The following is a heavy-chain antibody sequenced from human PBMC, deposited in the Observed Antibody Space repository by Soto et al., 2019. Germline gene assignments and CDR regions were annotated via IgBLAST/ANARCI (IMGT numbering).Heavy chain of an antibody. CDR1: GGTFSSYA. V-gene: IGHV1-69*13. Sequence: ASVKVSCKASGGTFSSYAISWVRQAPGQGLEWMGGIIPIFGTANYAQKFQGRVTITADESTSTAYMELSSLRSEDTAAYYCARREWSPHDYYYGMDVWGQGTTVTVSS. CDR3: ARREWSPHDYYYGMDV. CDR2: IIPIFGTA. J-gene: IGHJ6*02. D-gene: IGHD3-3*01.